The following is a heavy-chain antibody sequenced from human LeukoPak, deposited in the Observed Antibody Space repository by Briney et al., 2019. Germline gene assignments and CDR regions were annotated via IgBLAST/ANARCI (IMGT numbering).Heavy chain of an antibody. CDR3: ARAVAGSLFDY. V-gene: IGHV3-48*04. D-gene: IGHD6-19*01. CDR2: ISSSGSTI. Sequence: GGSLRLSCAASGFTFSSYWMSWVRQAPGKGLEWVSYISSSGSTIYYADSVKGRFTISRDNAKNSLYLQMNSLRAEDTAVYYCARAVAGSLFDYWGQGTLVTVSS. J-gene: IGHJ4*02. CDR1: GFTFSSYW.